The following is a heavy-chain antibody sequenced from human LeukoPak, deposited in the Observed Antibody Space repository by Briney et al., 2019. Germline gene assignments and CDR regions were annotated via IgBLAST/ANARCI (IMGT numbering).Heavy chain of an antibody. J-gene: IGHJ4*02. V-gene: IGHV1-46*01. CDR1: GYTFTSYY. CDR3: ARDNKERQLGGY. CDR2: INPSGGVT. D-gene: IGHD6-13*01. Sequence: ASLRVSCTASGYTFTSYYMHWVRLAPGQGLEWVGLINPSGGVTSYAQKFKGRVTMTRDTSTSTVYMELSSLRSEDTAVYYCARDNKERQLGGYWGQGTLVTVSS.